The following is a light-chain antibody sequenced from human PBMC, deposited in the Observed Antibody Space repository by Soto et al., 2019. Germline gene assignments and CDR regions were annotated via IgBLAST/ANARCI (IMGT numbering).Light chain of an antibody. V-gene: IGLV2-8*01. Sequence: QSVLTQPPSASGSPGQTGTISCTGTSSDVGAYNYVSWYQQHPGKAPKLIIYEVSKWPSGVPNRFSGSKSGNTASLTVSGLQAEDEADYYCSSYVVGNNYVFGTGTKVTVL. CDR1: SSDVGAYNY. CDR2: EVS. CDR3: SSYVVGNNYV. J-gene: IGLJ1*01.